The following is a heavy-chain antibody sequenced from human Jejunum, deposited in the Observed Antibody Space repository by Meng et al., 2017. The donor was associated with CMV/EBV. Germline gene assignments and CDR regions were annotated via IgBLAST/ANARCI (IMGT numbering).Heavy chain of an antibody. J-gene: IGHJ4*02. CDR1: ASTYSDAY. V-gene: IGHV3-11*01. CDR3: ARVTELWLHYFDY. Sequence: ASASTYSDAYVAGIRRAQGKTFVWVSAIISSGTTISYAASVKGRFTISRDNAKNSLYLQMNSLRAENTAVYYCARVTELWLHYFDYWGQGTLVTVSS. D-gene: IGHD5-18*01. CDR2: IISSGTTI.